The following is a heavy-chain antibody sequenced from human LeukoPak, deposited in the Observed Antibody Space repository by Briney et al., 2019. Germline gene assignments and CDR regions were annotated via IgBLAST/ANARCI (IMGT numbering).Heavy chain of an antibody. Sequence: SETLSLTCAVYGGSFTDYYWSWIRHLPGKGLEWIGEIHHRAGANYNPSLWGRVTISADTSKNQFSLHLTSVTAADTATFYCAKGPVRDDGLTGISYYFGLDVWGHGTTVTVFS. CDR1: GGSFTDYY. CDR3: AKGPVRDDGLTGISYYFGLDV. V-gene: IGHV4-34*01. CDR2: IHHRAGA. D-gene: IGHD2-21*02. J-gene: IGHJ6*02.